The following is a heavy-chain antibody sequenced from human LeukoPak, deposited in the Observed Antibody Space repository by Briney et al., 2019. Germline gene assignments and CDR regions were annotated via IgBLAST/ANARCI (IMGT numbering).Heavy chain of an antibody. CDR3: ARVAGRVAVAGTVWNY. CDR2: INPNSGGT. CDR1: GYTFTGYY. J-gene: IGHJ4*02. V-gene: IGHV1-2*02. Sequence: ASVKVSCKASGYTFTGYYMHWVRQAPGQGLEWMGWINPNSGGTNYAQKFQGRVTMTRDTSISTAYMELSRLRSDDTAVYYCARVAGRVAVAGTVWNYWGQGTLVTVSS. D-gene: IGHD6-19*01.